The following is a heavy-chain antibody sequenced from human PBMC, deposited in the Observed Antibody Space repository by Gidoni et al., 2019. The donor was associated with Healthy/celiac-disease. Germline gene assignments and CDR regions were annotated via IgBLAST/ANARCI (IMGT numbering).Heavy chain of an antibody. CDR1: GFPFSSYG. V-gene: IGHV3-30*18. J-gene: IGHJ4*02. Sequence: QVQLVESGGGVVQPGRSLSLSCAASGFPFSSYGMHWVRQAPGKGLEWVAVISYDGSNKYYADSVKGRFTISRDNSKNTLYLQMNSLRAEDTAVYYCAKTPNRGAGKSPRFDYWGQGTLVTVSS. CDR3: AKTPNRGAGKSPRFDY. D-gene: IGHD7-27*01. CDR2: ISYDGSNK.